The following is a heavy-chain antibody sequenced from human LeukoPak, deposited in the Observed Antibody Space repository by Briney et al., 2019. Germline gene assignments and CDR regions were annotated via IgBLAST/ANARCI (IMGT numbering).Heavy chain of an antibody. CDR3: ARQAVPAANGGGTDY. V-gene: IGHV1-3*01. D-gene: IGHD2-2*01. J-gene: IGHJ4*02. CDR2: INAGNGNT. Sequence: ASVKVSCKASGYTFTSHAMHWVRQAPGQRLEWMGWINAGNGNTKYSQKFQGRVTITRDTSASTAYMELSSLRSEDTAVYYCARQAVPAANGGGTDYWGQGTLVTVSS. CDR1: GYTFTSHA.